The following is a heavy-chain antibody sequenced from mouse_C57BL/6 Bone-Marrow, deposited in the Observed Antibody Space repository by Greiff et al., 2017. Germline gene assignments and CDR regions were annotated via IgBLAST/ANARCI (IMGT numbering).Heavy chain of an antibody. J-gene: IGHJ1*03. CDR1: GYTFTSYW. V-gene: IGHV1-64*01. D-gene: IGHD1-1*01. Sequence: QVQLQQPGAELVKPGASVKLSCKASGYTFTSYWMHWVKQRPGQGLEWIGMIHPNSGSTNYNEKFKSKATLTVDKSSSTAYMQLSSLTSDDSAVYYCAIYYYGSSSHWYFDVWGTGTTVTVSS. CDR3: AIYYYGSSSHWYFDV. CDR2: IHPNSGST.